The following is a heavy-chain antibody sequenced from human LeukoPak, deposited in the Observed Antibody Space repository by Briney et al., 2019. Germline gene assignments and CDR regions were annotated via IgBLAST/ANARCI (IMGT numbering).Heavy chain of an antibody. CDR2: ISGSGGGT. CDR3: AKAPSGSYYYYYGMDV. V-gene: IGHV3-23*01. D-gene: IGHD1-26*01. CDR1: GFTFSDYA. Sequence: GGSLRLSWAASGFTFSDYAMSWVRQAPGKGLEWVSAISGSGGGTYRADSVKGRFTISRDNSKNTLYLQMNSLRAEDAAVYYCAKAPSGSYYYYYGMDVWGQGTTVTVSS. J-gene: IGHJ6*02.